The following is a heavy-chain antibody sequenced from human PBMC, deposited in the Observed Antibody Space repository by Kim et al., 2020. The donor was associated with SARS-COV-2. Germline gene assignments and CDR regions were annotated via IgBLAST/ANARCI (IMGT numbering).Heavy chain of an antibody. D-gene: IGHD5-12*01. J-gene: IGHJ4*02. CDR3: TTEVEMATIIADY. Sequence: YAAPVKGRFTISRDESKNTLYLQMNSLKTEDTAVYYCTTEVEMATIIADYWGQGTLVTVAS. V-gene: IGHV3-15*01.